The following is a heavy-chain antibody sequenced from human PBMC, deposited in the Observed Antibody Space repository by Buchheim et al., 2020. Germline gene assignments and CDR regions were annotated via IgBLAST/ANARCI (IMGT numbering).Heavy chain of an antibody. J-gene: IGHJ4*02. CDR1: GFSISSYG. CDR3: ASPYSSMDSDLFDY. CDR2: ISDDGSKK. V-gene: IGHV3-30*03. D-gene: IGHD2/OR15-2a*01. Sequence: QVQLVESGGGVVQPGRSLRLSCAASGFSISSYGMHWVRQAPGKGLEWVALISDDGSKKYYADSVKGRFTISRDNSKNNLYVQMNSLTTEDTAVYYCASPYSSMDSDLFDYWGQGTL.